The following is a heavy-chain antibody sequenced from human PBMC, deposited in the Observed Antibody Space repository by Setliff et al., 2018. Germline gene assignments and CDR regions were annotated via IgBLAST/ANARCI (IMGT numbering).Heavy chain of an antibody. CDR2: ISGSGDST. Sequence: PSETLSLTCTVSGGSISSRSYYWGWIRQPPGKGLEWVSAISGSGDSTFYADSVKGRFTISRDNSKNTLYLQMNSLTAEDTAVYYCANGMFYDFWSNYPYYFGMDVWGQGTTVTVSS. D-gene: IGHD3-3*01. CDR1: GGSISSRSYY. J-gene: IGHJ6*02. V-gene: IGHV3-23*01. CDR3: ANGMFYDFWSNYPYYFGMDV.